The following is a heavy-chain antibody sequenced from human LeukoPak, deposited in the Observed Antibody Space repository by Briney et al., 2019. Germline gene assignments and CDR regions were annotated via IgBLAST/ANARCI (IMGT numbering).Heavy chain of an antibody. D-gene: IGHD6-13*01. V-gene: IGHV3-23*01. J-gene: IGHJ4*02. CDR1: GFTFSSYA. Sequence: GGSLRLSCAASGFTFSSYAMSWVRQAPGKGLEWFSAISGSGGSTYYADSVKGRFTISRDNSKNTLYLQMNSLRAEDTAIYYCAKLIHPYTSSWYPFDSWGQGTLVTVSS. CDR3: AKLIHPYTSSWYPFDS. CDR2: ISGSGGST.